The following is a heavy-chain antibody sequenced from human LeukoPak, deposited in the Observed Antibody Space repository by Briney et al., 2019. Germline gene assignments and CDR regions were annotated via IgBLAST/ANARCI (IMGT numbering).Heavy chain of an antibody. CDR1: GGSFNNSY. D-gene: IGHD2-15*01. V-gene: IGHV4-34*01. Sequence: SETLSLTCAAYGGSFNNSYWTWIRQSPGKGLEWIGEINHNGTTRYNKPLKSRVTISIDTSKNQFSLKLYAVTAADTAVYYYARFGDCSDGLCFYYLDPWGQGTLVTVSS. CDR3: ARFGDCSDGLCFYYLDP. CDR2: INHNGTT. J-gene: IGHJ5*02.